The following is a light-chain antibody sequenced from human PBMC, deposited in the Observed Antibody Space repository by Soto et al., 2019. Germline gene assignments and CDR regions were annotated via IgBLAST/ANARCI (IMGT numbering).Light chain of an antibody. J-gene: IGKJ5*01. CDR3: RQYYTWPPRLT. Sequence: EIVMTQSPATLSVSPGERATLSCRAIQSISTNLAWYQQRPGQAPRLLMSAVSTRAPGIPARFSSSGSGTEFTLTISSLQSEDFAIYYCRQYYTWPPRLTFGQGTRLE. CDR2: AVS. CDR1: QSISTN. V-gene: IGKV3-15*01.